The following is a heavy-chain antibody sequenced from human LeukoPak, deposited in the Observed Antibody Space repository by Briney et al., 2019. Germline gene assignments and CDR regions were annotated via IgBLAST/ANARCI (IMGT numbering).Heavy chain of an antibody. CDR2: IYYSGST. D-gene: IGHD3-3*01. CDR1: GGSISSYY. CDR3: ARASLITIFGVFIIEYFDY. Sequence: SETLSLTCTVSGGSISSYYWSWIRQPPGKGLEWIGYIYYSGSTNYNPSLKSRVTISVDTSKNQFSLKLSSVTAADTAVYYCARASLITIFGVFIIEYFDYWGQGTLVTVSS. J-gene: IGHJ4*02. V-gene: IGHV4-59*01.